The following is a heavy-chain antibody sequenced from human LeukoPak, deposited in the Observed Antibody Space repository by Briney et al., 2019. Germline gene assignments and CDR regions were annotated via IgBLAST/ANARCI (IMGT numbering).Heavy chain of an antibody. CDR1: GGSFSGYY. CDR2: INHSGST. CDR3: ARVDGKRDFDY. V-gene: IGHV4-34*01. Sequence: PSETLSLTCAVYGGSFSGYYWSWIRQPPGKGLEWIGEINHSGSTNYNPSLKSRVTISVDTSKNQFSLKLSSVTAADTAVYYCARVDGKRDFDYWGQGTLVTVSS. D-gene: IGHD1-14*01. J-gene: IGHJ4*02.